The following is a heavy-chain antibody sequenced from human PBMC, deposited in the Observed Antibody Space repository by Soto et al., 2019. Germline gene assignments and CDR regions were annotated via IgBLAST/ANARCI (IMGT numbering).Heavy chain of an antibody. V-gene: IGHV6-1*01. Sequence: QALSLTFAISGDSVSSNSAACNLIRHSPSRGLEWLGRTYYRSKSYNDYAVSVKSRITINPDTSKNQFSLQLNSVTPEDTAVYYCARNYRYTSGWYAENYFDYWGQGTLVTVSS. CDR1: GDSVSSNSAA. D-gene: IGHD6-19*01. J-gene: IGHJ4*02. CDR3: ARNYRYTSGWYAENYFDY. CDR2: TYYRSKSYN.